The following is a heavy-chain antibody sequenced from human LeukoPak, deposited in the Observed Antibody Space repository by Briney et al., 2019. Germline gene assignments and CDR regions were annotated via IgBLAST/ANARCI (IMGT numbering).Heavy chain of an antibody. J-gene: IGHJ6*03. D-gene: IGHD2-15*01. V-gene: IGHV3-48*01. Sequence: GGSLRLSCAASGFTFSSFGMNWVRQAPGKGLEWVSYISSSSSTIYYADSVKGRFTISRDNSKNTLYLQMNSLRAEDTAVYYCAKVSAGVVVVAAARLNYYYYYMDVWGKGTTVTVSS. CDR2: ISSSSSTI. CDR1: GFTFSSFG. CDR3: AKVSAGVVVVAAARLNYYYYYMDV.